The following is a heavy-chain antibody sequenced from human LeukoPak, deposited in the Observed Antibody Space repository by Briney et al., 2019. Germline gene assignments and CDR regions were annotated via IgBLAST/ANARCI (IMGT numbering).Heavy chain of an antibody. CDR1: GFTFSSFA. CDR2: IRRKAYGGTT. Sequence: GGSLRLSCAASGFTFSSFAMNWVRQAPGKGLEWVGFIRRKAYGGTTEYAASVKGRFTISRDDSKSIAYLQMNSLKTEDTAVYYCTRADSPRSMVRGVITYLWGQGTLVTVSS. V-gene: IGHV3-49*04. J-gene: IGHJ4*02. CDR3: TRADSPRSMVRGVITYL. D-gene: IGHD3-10*01.